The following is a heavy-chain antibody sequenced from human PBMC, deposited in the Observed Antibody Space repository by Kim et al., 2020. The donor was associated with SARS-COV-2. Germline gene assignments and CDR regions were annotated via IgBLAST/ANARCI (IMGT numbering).Heavy chain of an antibody. CDR1: GFTFSSYA. CDR2: ISYDGRNK. V-gene: IGHV3-30*04. J-gene: IGHJ6*02. Sequence: GGSLRLSCAASGFTFSSYAMHWVRQAPGKGLEWVAVISYDGRNKYYADSVKGRFTISRDNSKNTLYLQMNSLRAEDTAVYYCARDRDYGSSRYGMDVWGQGTTVTVSS. D-gene: IGHD3-10*01. CDR3: ARDRDYGSSRYGMDV.